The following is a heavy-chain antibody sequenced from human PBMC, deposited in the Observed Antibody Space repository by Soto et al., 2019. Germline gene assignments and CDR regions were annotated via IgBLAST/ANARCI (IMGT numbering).Heavy chain of an antibody. D-gene: IGHD1-1*01. V-gene: IGHV1-69*12. J-gene: IGHJ5*02. CDR3: ARAPSLLLERRYGWFDP. CDR2: IIPIFGTA. CDR1: GGTFSSYA. Sequence: QVQLVQSGAEVKKPGSSVKVSCKASGGTFSSYAISWVRQAPGQGLEWMGGIIPIFGTANYAQKFQGRVTITADESTSTAYMELSNLRSEDTAVYYCARAPSLLLERRYGWFDPWGQGTLVTVSS.